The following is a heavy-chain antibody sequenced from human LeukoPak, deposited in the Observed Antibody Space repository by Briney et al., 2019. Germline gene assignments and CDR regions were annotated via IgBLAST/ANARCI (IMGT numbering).Heavy chain of an antibody. CDR2: ISGSGGST. J-gene: IGHJ4*02. CDR1: GFTFDDYA. V-gene: IGHV3-23*01. D-gene: IGHD6-13*01. CDR3: AKDRLHIRGGYSSPLDY. Sequence: GRSLRLSCAASGFTFDDYAMHWVRQAPGKGLEWVSGISGSGGSTYYADSVKGRFTISRDNSKNTLYLQMNSLRAEDTAVYYCAKDRLHIRGGYSSPLDYWGQGTLVTVSS.